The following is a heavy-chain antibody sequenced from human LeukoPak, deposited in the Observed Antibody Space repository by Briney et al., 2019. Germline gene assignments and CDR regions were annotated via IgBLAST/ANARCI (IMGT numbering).Heavy chain of an antibody. J-gene: IGHJ6*02. D-gene: IGHD6-19*01. CDR2: INPNSGGT. Sequence: ASVKVSCKASGYTFTGYYIHWVRQAPGQGLEWMGWINPNSGGTNYAQKFQGRVTMTRDTSISTAYMELSRLRSDDTAVYYCARSLAVAGSYYGMDVWGQGTTVTVSS. CDR3: ARSLAVAGSYYGMDV. V-gene: IGHV1-2*02. CDR1: GYTFTGYY.